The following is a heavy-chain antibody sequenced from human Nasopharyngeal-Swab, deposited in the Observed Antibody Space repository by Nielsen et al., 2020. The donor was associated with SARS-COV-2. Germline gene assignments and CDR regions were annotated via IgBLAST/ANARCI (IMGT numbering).Heavy chain of an antibody. CDR3: AGSGYSNSDIDY. Sequence: SVKVSCKASGGTFSSYAISWVRQAPGQGLEWMGGIIPIFGTADYAQKFQDRVTITADESTSTAHMELSSLRSEDTAVYYCAGSGYSNSDIDYWGQGTLVTVSS. CDR1: GGTFSSYA. CDR2: IIPIFGTA. J-gene: IGHJ4*02. D-gene: IGHD6-6*01. V-gene: IGHV1-69*13.